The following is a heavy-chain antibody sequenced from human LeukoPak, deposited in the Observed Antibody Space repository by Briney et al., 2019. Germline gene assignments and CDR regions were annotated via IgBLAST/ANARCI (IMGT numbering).Heavy chain of an antibody. Sequence: PGGSLRLSCAASGFTFRTFWTHWVRQAPGKGLVWVSRINSDGSFTNYADSVKGRFTISRDNAKNTLYLRMNSLGGEDTAIYYCATSGRYAEDAFDIWGQGTMVTVSS. CDR3: ATSGRYAEDAFDI. D-gene: IGHD3-16*01. J-gene: IGHJ3*02. V-gene: IGHV3-74*01. CDR2: INSDGSFT. CDR1: GFTFRTFW.